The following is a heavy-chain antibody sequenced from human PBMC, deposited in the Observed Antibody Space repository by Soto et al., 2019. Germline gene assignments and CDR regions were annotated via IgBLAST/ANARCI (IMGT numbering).Heavy chain of an antibody. Sequence: VQLVESGGDLVQPGGSLRLSCAASGLSFNFYWMSWVRQAPGKGLEWVANIRPDGGEQHYVDSVKGRFIFSRDNAQSSVSLQMNNLRVDDTAVYYCATSRAYSYEYWGQGTLDTVSS. CDR3: ATSRAYSYEY. CDR2: IRPDGGEQ. V-gene: IGHV3-7*05. J-gene: IGHJ4*02. CDR1: GLSFNFYW. D-gene: IGHD5-18*01.